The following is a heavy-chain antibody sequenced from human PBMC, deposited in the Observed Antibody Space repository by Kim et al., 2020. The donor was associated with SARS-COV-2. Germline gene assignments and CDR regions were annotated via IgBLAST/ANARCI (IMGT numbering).Heavy chain of an antibody. D-gene: IGHD3-22*01. J-gene: IGHJ6*03. V-gene: IGHV4-34*01. CDR3: ASGVVTMIVVVIPPYYYY. CDR2: INHSGST. CDR1: GGSFSGYY. Sequence: SETLSLTCAVYGGSFSGYYWSWIRQPPGKGLEWIGEINHSGSTNYNPSLKSRVTISVDTSKNQFSLKMSSVTAADPAVYYCASGVVTMIVVVIPPYYYY.